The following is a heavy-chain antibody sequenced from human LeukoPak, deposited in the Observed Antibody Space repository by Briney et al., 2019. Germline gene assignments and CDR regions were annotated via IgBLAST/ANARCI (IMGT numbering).Heavy chain of an antibody. D-gene: IGHD3-16*01. CDR2: IYSSGST. J-gene: IGHJ3*01. V-gene: IGHV4-59*08. CDR1: GGSISSYY. CDR3: ARRSRFAYAFDV. Sequence: SETLSLTCTVSGGSISSYYWSWIRQPPGKGLEWIGYIYSSGSTGYNPSLKSRVTISVDTSKNQFSLKLSSVTAADTAVYYCARRSRFAYAFDVWGRGTMVTVSS.